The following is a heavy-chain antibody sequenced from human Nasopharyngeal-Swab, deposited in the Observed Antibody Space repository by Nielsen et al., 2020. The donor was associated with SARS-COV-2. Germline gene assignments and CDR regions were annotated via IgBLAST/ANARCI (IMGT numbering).Heavy chain of an antibody. Sequence: GESLKISCAASGFTFSNAWMGWVRQAPGKGLEWVGRIKSKTDGGTTDYAAPVKGRFTISRDDSKNTLYLQMNSLKTEDTVVYYCTTEDSSSWYWFDPWGQGTLVTVSS. CDR2: IKSKTDGGTT. CDR1: GFTFSNAW. D-gene: IGHD6-13*01. J-gene: IGHJ5*02. V-gene: IGHV3-15*01. CDR3: TTEDSSSWYWFDP.